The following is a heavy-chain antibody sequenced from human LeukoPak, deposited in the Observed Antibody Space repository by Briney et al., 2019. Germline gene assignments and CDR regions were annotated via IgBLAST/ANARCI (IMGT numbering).Heavy chain of an antibody. Sequence: GGSLRLSCAASGFTFSSYAMSWVRQAPGKGLEWVSAISGSGGSTYYADSVKGRFTISRDNSKNTLYLQMNSLRAEDTAVYYCVERAYYYYDSSGPQGHYGMDVSGQGTTVTVSS. CDR3: VERAYYYYDSSGPQGHYGMDV. V-gene: IGHV3-23*01. CDR1: GFTFSSYA. CDR2: ISGSGGST. D-gene: IGHD3-22*01. J-gene: IGHJ6*02.